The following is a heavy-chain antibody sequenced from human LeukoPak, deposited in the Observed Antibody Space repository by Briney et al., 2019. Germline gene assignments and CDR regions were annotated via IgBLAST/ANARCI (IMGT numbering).Heavy chain of an antibody. CDR3: ISYGWMQVWFFDY. J-gene: IGHJ4*02. D-gene: IGHD5-18*01. CDR2: IKSKTDGGTT. V-gene: IGHV3-15*01. Sequence: GGSLRLSCAVSGLSFTKAWMSWVRQTPGKGLEWVGRIKSKTDGGTTEYAAPVNGRFTILRDDSKNTVYLQMYSLRTEDTAVYYCISYGWMQVWFFDYWGQGTLVTVSS. CDR1: GLSFTKAW.